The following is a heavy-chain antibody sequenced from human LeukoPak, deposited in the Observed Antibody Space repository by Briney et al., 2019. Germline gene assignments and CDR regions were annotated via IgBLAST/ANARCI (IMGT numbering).Heavy chain of an antibody. J-gene: IGHJ5*02. CDR1: GGSFSGYY. D-gene: IGHD1-26*01. Sequence: SETLSLTCAVYGGSFSGYYWSWIRQPPGKGLEWIGEINHSGSTNYNPSLKSRVTISVDTSKNQFSLKLSSVTAADTAVYYCARWVLVGATRYRPSCWFDPWGQGTLVTVSS. CDR3: ARWVLVGATRYRPSCWFDP. V-gene: IGHV4-34*01. CDR2: INHSGST.